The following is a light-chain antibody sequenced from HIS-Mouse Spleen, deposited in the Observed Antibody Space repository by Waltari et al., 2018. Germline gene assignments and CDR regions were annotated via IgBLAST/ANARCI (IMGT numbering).Light chain of an antibody. CDR1: QCISSY. J-gene: IGKJ1*01. CDR3: QQANSYPPT. CDR2: AAS. V-gene: IGKV1-9*01. Sequence: IQFTQSPSFLSASVGDRLTLTCRARQCISSYLAWYQQKPGKAPKLLIYAASSLQSGVPSRFSGSGSGTEFTLTISSLQPEDFATYYCQQANSYPPTFGQGTKVEIK.